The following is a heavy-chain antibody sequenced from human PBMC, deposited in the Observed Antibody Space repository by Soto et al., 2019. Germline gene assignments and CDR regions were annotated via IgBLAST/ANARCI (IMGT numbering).Heavy chain of an antibody. J-gene: IGHJ4*02. CDR1: GYTFTSYV. D-gene: IGHD3-22*01. CDR2: INAGNGNT. V-gene: IGHV1-3*01. CDR3: ARGLLSVVITASDY. Sequence: ASVKVSCKASGYTFTSYVMHWVRQAPGQRLEWMGWINAGNGNTKYSQKFQGRVTITRDTSAGTAYMELSSLRSEDTAVYYCARGLLSVVITASDYWGQGTLVTVSS.